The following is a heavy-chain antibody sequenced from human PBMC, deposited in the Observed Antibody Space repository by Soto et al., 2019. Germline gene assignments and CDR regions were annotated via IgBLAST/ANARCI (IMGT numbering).Heavy chain of an antibody. CDR2: ISGSGGST. J-gene: IGHJ4*01. V-gene: IGHV3-23*01. CDR1: GFTFSSYA. D-gene: IGHD6-19*01. Sequence: GGSLRLSCAASGFTFSSYAMSWVRQAPGKGLEWVSAISGSGGSTYYADSVKGRFTISRDNSKNTLYLQMNSLRAEDTAVYYCAKDGRRSGCLGDFDYWGHGTLVTVSS. CDR3: AKDGRRSGCLGDFDY.